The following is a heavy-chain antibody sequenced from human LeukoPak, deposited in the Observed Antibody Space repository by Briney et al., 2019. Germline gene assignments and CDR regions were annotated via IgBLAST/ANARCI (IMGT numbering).Heavy chain of an antibody. V-gene: IGHV3-11*01. CDR3: ARGRWFGELSPAAFDI. CDR1: GFTFVDYF. Sequence: PGGSLRLSCTASGFTFVDYFMNWVRQAPGKGLEWISDINVSSSTIHYADSVRGRFTISRDNAKKSLYLQLNSIRAEDTAVYYCARGRWFGELSPAAFDIWGQGTVVTVS. J-gene: IGHJ3*02. CDR2: INVSSSTI. D-gene: IGHD3-10*01.